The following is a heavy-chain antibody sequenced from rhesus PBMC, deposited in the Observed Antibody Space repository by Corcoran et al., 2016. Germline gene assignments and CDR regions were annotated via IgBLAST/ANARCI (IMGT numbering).Heavy chain of an antibody. D-gene: IGHD6-25*01. CDR1: GFTFSDDY. CDR3: RGGNWEVDY. J-gene: IGHJ4*01. Sequence: EVQLVESGGGLVQPGGSLRLSCAASGFTFSDDYMEWVRQAPGKGLEWVSGINSDGGSTYYADSVKGRFTISRDKSKNTLSLQMNSLRPEDTAVYYCRGGNWEVDYWGQGVLVTVSS. V-gene: IGHV3S42*01. CDR2: INSDGGST.